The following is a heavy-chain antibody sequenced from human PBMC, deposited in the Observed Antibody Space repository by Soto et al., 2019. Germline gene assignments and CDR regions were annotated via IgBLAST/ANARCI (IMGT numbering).Heavy chain of an antibody. J-gene: IGHJ3*01. CDR3: ARGDVGAFDL. D-gene: IGHD1-26*01. V-gene: IGHV3-74*03. Sequence: EVQLVESGGGLVQPGGSLRLSCVASDFTFSYYWMHWVRHVPGKGLVWVSRIHSDGSSTTYADSVKGRFTISRDNDKNTLYLQMASLRVEDTAVYYCARGDVGAFDLWGQGTMVTVSS. CDR2: IHSDGSST. CDR1: DFTFSYYW.